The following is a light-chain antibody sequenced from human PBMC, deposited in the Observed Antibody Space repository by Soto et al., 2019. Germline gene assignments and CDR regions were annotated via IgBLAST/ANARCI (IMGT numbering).Light chain of an antibody. J-gene: IGKJ4*01. CDR1: QSVSDY. Sequence: EIVMTQSPATLSVSPGERASLSCRASQSVSDYLAWYQQRPGQAPRLLIYGALTSATGIPARFSGSGSGTEFTLTISSLQSEDFAVYYCQHYSNWPPTFGGGTNLEIK. CDR2: GAL. CDR3: QHYSNWPPT. V-gene: IGKV3-15*01.